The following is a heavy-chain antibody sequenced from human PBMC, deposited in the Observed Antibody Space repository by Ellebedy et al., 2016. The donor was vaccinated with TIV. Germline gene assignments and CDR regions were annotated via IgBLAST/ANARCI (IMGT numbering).Heavy chain of an antibody. V-gene: IGHV3-66*01. Sequence: GESLKISCAASELTVSSNYMSWVRQAPGKGLEWVSVIFIDSTTYCADSVKGRFTISRDTSENTLYIQMNSLRAEDTAVYYCARETFNDVDLDLWGLFDIWGQGTMVTVSS. CDR2: IFIDSTT. D-gene: IGHD2/OR15-2a*01. CDR1: ELTVSSNY. J-gene: IGHJ3*02. CDR3: ARETFNDVDLDLWGLFDI.